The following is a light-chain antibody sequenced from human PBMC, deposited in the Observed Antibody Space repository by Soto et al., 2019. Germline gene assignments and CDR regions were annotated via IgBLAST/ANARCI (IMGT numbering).Light chain of an antibody. CDR3: QQSVT. V-gene: IGKV1-13*02. CDR1: QGISQDISST. CDR2: DAS. J-gene: IGKJ4*01. Sequence: AIQLTQSPSSLSASVGDRVSMTCRASQGISQDISSTLAWYQQKPGKPPKLLIYDASTLESGVSSRFSGRGSGTDFTLTISSLQPEDFATYYCQQSVTFGGGTKVDIK.